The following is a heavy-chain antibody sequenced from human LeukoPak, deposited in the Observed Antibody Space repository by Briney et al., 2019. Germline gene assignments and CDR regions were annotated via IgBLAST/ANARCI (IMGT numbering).Heavy chain of an antibody. CDR2: IYSGGST. CDR1: GFTVSSNY. Sequence: GGSLRLSCAASGFTVSSNYMSWVRQAPGKGLEWVSVIYSGGSTYYADSVKGRFTISRDNSKNTLYLQMNSLRAEDTAVYYCATETLYYGMDVWGQGTTVTVSS. CDR3: ATETLYYGMDV. V-gene: IGHV3-53*01. J-gene: IGHJ6*02.